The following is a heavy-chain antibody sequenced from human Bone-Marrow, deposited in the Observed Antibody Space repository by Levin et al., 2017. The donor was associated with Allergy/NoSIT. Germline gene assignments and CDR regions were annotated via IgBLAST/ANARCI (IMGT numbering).Heavy chain of an antibody. D-gene: IGHD2-2*01. CDR3: ARGENRYASAAIY. CDR1: GGSIGTHY. Sequence: SETLSLTCTISGGSIGTHYWSWIRQTPGKGLEWLGFIFQSGSPTYNPSLNSRVTMSVDSSKNQFSLKLASVTPADTAVYYCARGENRYASAAIYWGQGILVTVSS. CDR2: IFQSGSP. J-gene: IGHJ4*02. V-gene: IGHV4-59*11.